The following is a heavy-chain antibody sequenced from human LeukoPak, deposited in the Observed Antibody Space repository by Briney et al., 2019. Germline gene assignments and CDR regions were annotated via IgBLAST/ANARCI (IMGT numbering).Heavy chain of an antibody. CDR1: GYSISSGYY. CDR3: ARIVVMTAPTIYYFDY. V-gene: IGHV4-38-2*02. CDR2: IYHSGST. J-gene: IGHJ4*02. Sequence: PSETLSLTCTVSGYSISSGYYWGWIRQPPGKGLEWIGIIYHSGSTYYNPSLKSRVTISVDTSKNQFSLKLSSVTAADTAVYYCARIVVMTAPTIYYFDYWGQGTLVTVSS. D-gene: IGHD2-21*02.